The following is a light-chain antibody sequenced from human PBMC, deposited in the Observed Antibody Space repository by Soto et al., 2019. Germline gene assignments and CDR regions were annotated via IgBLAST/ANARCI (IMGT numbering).Light chain of an antibody. J-gene: IGKJ4*01. Sequence: DIQMAQSPSSLSASVGDRITITCQASQDITNYLNWYQQKPGKAPKVLISEASNLETGVPSRFSGSGSGTHFTFSISSLQPEDIATYYCQQYDNLPLTFGRGTKVEIK. V-gene: IGKV1-33*01. CDR1: QDITNY. CDR3: QQYDNLPLT. CDR2: EAS.